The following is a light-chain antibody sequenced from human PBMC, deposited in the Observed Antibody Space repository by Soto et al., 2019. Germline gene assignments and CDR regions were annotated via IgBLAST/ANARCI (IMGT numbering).Light chain of an antibody. CDR1: QSVSSN. CDR3: QQYNNWPRT. CDR2: GAS. Sequence: EIVMTQSPATLSVSPGERATLSCRASQSVSSNLAWYQQKPGQAPRLLIYGASTRVTAIPDRFSGSGSGTEFTLTISSLQSEDFATYYCQQYNNWPRTFGQGTKVEIK. J-gene: IGKJ1*01. V-gene: IGKV3-15*01.